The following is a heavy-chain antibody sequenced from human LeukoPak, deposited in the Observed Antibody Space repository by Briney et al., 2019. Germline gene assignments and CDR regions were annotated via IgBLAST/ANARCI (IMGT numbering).Heavy chain of an antibody. D-gene: IGHD5-18*01. Sequence: GESLKISCKGSGYSFTSYWIGGVRQMPGKGLEWMGIIYPGDSDTRYSPSFQGQVTISADKSISTAYLQWSSLKASDTAMYYCARPMSGYSYGYGYAFDIWGQGAMVTVSS. J-gene: IGHJ3*02. CDR1: GYSFTSYW. CDR2: IYPGDSDT. V-gene: IGHV5-51*01. CDR3: ARPMSGYSYGYGYAFDI.